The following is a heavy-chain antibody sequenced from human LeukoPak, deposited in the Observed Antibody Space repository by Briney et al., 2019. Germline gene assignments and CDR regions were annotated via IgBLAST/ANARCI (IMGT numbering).Heavy chain of an antibody. CDR1: GFTFDDYA. CDR2: ISWNSGSI. D-gene: IGHD3-3*01. J-gene: IGHJ5*02. CDR3: ARDMSDVWSGYSLRWFDP. V-gene: IGHV3-9*01. Sequence: GGSLRLSCAASGFTFDDYAMHWVRQAPGKGLEWVSGISWNSGSIGYADSVKGRFTISRDNAKNSLYLQMNSLRAEDTAVYYCARDMSDVWSGYSLRWFDPWGQGTLVTVSS.